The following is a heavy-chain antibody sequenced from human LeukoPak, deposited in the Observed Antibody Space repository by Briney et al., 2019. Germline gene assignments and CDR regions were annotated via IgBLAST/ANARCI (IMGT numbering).Heavy chain of an antibody. CDR1: GFTFSSYS. V-gene: IGHV3-21*01. CDR2: ISSSSSYI. CDR3: ARDEGIAVAGTFGY. D-gene: IGHD6-19*01. Sequence: PGGSLRLSCAASGFTFSSYSMNWVRQAPGKGLEWVSSISSSSSYIYYADSVKGRFTISRDNAKNSLYLQMNSLRAEDTAVYYCARDEGIAVAGTFGYWGQGTLVTVSS. J-gene: IGHJ4*02.